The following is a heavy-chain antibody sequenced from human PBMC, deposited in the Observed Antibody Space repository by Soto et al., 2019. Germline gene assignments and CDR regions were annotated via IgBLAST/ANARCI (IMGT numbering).Heavy chain of an antibody. D-gene: IGHD3-10*01. CDR1: GYTFTSYG. CDR2: ISAYNGNT. CDR3: ASASYYYGSGDFDY. V-gene: IGHV1-18*01. J-gene: IGHJ4*02. Sequence: ASVKVSCKASGYTFTSYGISWVRQAPGQGLEWMGWISAYNGNTNYAQKLQGRVTMTTDTSTSTAYMELRSLRSDDTAVYFCASASYYYGSGDFDYCGQGTLVTVCS.